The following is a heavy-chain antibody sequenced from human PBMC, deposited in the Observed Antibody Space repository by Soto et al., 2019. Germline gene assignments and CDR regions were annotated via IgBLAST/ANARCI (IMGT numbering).Heavy chain of an antibody. D-gene: IGHD2-15*01. Sequence: PSETLSLTCTVSGGSISSGGYYWSWIRQHPGKGLERIGYIYYSGSTYYNPSLKSRVTISVDTSKNQFSLKLSSVTAADTAVYYCARDRSLLYYYYMDVWGKGTTVTVSS. CDR1: GGSISSGGYY. V-gene: IGHV4-31*03. CDR2: IYYSGST. J-gene: IGHJ6*03. CDR3: ARDRSLLYYYYMDV.